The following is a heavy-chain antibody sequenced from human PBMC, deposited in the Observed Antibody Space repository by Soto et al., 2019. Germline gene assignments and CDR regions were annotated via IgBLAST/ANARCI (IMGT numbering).Heavy chain of an antibody. V-gene: IGHV3-23*01. J-gene: IGHJ4*02. Sequence: GGSLRLSCSASGCTINTYTMGWVRLAPGKGLEWVATVFSGGVSTDYADSVTGRFTVFRDDSRNILYLQMDSLRGDDTAIYYCARDRLPDGIWTFDYWGRGTLVTVSS. CDR1: GCTINTYT. D-gene: IGHD2-15*01. CDR3: ARDRLPDGIWTFDY. CDR2: VFSGGVST.